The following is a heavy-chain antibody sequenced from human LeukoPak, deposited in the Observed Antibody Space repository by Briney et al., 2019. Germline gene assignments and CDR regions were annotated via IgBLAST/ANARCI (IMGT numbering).Heavy chain of an antibody. CDR3: ARSLYGDYAYFDY. CDR1: GYSFTSYW. Sequence: GESLKISCKGSGYSFTSYWIGWVRQMPGRGLEWMGIIYPGDSDTRYSPSLQGQVTISADKSISTAYLQWSSLKASDTAMYYCARSLYGDYAYFDYWGQGTLVTVSS. CDR2: IYPGDSDT. J-gene: IGHJ4*02. V-gene: IGHV5-51*01. D-gene: IGHD4-17*01.